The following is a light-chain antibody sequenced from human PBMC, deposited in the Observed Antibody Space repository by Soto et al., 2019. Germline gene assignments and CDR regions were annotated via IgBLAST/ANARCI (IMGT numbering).Light chain of an antibody. Sequence: CQSVVSANIRDRVTITGRASQSISTWSAWYQQKPGKTPKLLIYKASSLESGVPSRFSGRGSGAEYTLTISSLQPEDVATYFCSRSSSILPITFGQRARLEIK. CDR1: QSISTW. CDR3: SRSSSILPIT. J-gene: IGKJ5*01. V-gene: IGKV1-5*03. CDR2: KAS.